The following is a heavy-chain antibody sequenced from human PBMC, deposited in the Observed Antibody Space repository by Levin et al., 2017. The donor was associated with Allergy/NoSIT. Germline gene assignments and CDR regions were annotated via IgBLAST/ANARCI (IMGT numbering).Heavy chain of an antibody. CDR1: GFTFDDYG. V-gene: IGHV3-20*04. CDR2: INWNGGST. J-gene: IGHJ4*02. Sequence: PGESLKISCAASGFTFDDYGMSWVRQAPGKGLEWVSGINWNGGSTGYADSVKGRFTISRDNAKNSLYLQMNSLRAEDTALYYCARDLYYYGSGSYSQFDYWGQGTLVTVSS. D-gene: IGHD3-10*01. CDR3: ARDLYYYGSGSYSQFDY.